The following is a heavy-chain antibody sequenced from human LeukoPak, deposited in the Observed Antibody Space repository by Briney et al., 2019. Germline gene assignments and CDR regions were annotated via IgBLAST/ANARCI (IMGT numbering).Heavy chain of an antibody. CDR1: GGSFSGYY. J-gene: IGHJ5*01. Sequence: SETLSLTCAVYGGSFSGYYWSWIRQPPGKGLEWIGEINHSGSTNYNPSLKSRVTMSVDTSNNQFSLKMTSVTAADTAVYYCAREITMIEDWLDSWGQGTLVTVSS. CDR2: INHSGST. CDR3: AREITMIEDWLDS. V-gene: IGHV4-34*01. D-gene: IGHD3-22*01.